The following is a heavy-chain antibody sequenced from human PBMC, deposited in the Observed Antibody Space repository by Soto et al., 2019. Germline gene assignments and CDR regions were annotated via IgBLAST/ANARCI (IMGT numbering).Heavy chain of an antibody. CDR2: IYTSGST. CDR3: ARVRVTYYYDSSGYIDAFDI. V-gene: IGHV4-4*07. Sequence: SETLSLTCTVSGGSISSYYWSWIRQPAGKGLEWIGRIYTSGSTNYNPSLKSRVTMSVDTSKNQFSLKLSSVTAADTAVYYCARVRVTYYYDSSGYIDAFDIWGQGTMVTVSS. J-gene: IGHJ3*02. D-gene: IGHD3-22*01. CDR1: GGSISSYY.